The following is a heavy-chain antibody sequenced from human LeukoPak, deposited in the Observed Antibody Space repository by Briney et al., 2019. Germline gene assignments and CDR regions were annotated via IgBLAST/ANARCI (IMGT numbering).Heavy chain of an antibody. D-gene: IGHD6-13*01. V-gene: IGHV3-23*01. CDR3: AKGGESSSWLFDY. J-gene: IGHJ4*02. Sequence: GGSLRLSCAASGFTFSNYAMTWVRQAPGKGLEWVSGISGTGDSTYYADSLKGRFTISRDNSKNTLYLQMNSLRAEDTAVYYCAKGGESSSWLFDYWGQGTLVPVSS. CDR2: ISGTGDST. CDR1: GFTFSNYA.